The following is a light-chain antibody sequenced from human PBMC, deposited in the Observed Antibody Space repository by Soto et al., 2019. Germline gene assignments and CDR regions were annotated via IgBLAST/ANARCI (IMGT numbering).Light chain of an antibody. CDR3: QHYNSYSEA. J-gene: IGKJ1*01. V-gene: IGKV1-5*03. Sequence: DIQMTHTPSTLSGSVGDRVTITCRASHTISSWLAWYQQKPGKAPKLLIYKASTLKSGVPSRFSGSGSGTEFTLTISSLQPDDLATYYCQHYNSYSEAFGQGTKVDIK. CDR1: HTISSW. CDR2: KAS.